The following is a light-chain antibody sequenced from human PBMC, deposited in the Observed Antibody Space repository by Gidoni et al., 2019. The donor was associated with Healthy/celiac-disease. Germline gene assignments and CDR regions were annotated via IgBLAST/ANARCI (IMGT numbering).Light chain of an antibody. Sequence: EIVLTQSPGILSLSPGERATLSCRASQSVSSSYLAWYQQKPGQAPRLLIYGASSRATGIPDRFSGSGSGTDFTLTISRLAPEDFAVYYCQQYGSSPMYTFGQGTKLEIK. V-gene: IGKV3-20*01. CDR2: GAS. CDR1: QSVSSSY. J-gene: IGKJ2*01. CDR3: QQYGSSPMYT.